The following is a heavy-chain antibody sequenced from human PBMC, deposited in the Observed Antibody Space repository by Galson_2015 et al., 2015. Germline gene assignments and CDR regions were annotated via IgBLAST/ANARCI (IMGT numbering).Heavy chain of an antibody. D-gene: IGHD6-13*01. V-gene: IGHV6-1*01. CDR3: ARDQGSSWYGSFDL. CDR1: GDSVSANSAA. CDR2: TYYRSKWYN. J-gene: IGHJ3*01. Sequence: CAISGDSVSANSAAWNWIRQSPSRGLEWLGRTYYRSKWYNDYAVPVESRITINPDTSKNQFSLHLNSVTPEDTAVYYCARDQGSSWYGSFDLWGQGTMVTVSS.